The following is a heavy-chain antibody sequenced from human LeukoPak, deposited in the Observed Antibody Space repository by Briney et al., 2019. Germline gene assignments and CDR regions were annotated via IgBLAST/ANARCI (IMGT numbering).Heavy chain of an antibody. CDR1: GLSVRGNY. CDR2: LYSGGNT. D-gene: IGHD2-8*01. Sequence: GGSLRLSCAASGLSVRGNYMSWGRQAPGKGLEWVSVLYSGGNTFYADSVKGRFTVSRSNSRNTLYLQMSSLRAEDTAVYYCARLGANRSCTNGVCYYCDYWGQGTLVTVSS. CDR3: ARLGANRSCTNGVCYYCDY. J-gene: IGHJ4*02. V-gene: IGHV3-66*01.